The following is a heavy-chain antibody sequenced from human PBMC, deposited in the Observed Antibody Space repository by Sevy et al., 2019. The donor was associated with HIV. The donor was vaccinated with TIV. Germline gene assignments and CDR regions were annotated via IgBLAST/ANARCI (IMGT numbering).Heavy chain of an antibody. D-gene: IGHD6-19*01. J-gene: IGHJ6*02. V-gene: IGHV3-7*03. CDR3: ARGPSIAVAATYYYYYGMDV. Sequence: GGSLRLSCAASGFTFSSYWMSWVRQAPGKGLEWVANIKQDGSEKYYVDSVKGRFTISRDNAKNSLYLQMNSLRAEDTAVYYCARGPSIAVAATYYYYYGMDVWGQGTTVTVSS. CDR1: GFTFSSYW. CDR2: IKQDGSEK.